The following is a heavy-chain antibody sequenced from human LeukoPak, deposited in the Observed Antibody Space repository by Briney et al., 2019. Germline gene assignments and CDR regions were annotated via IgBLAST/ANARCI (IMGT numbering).Heavy chain of an antibody. J-gene: IGHJ3*02. CDR1: GFTFSSSW. Sequence: PGGSLRLSCVASGFTFSSSWMTWVRQAPGKGLEWVASIREDGSQKTAVDSVKGRFTISRDNAKNSLYLQMNSLRAEDTALYYCARGRLLLWFGELPDAFDIWGQGTMVTVSS. CDR3: ARGRLLLWFGELPDAFDI. D-gene: IGHD3-10*01. V-gene: IGHV3-7*03. CDR2: IREDGSQK.